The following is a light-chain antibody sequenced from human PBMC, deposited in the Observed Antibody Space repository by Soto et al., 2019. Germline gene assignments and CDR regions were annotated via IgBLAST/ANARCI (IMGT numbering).Light chain of an antibody. CDR3: RHYINSQWT. CDR1: QSVSSTY. V-gene: IGKV3-20*01. J-gene: IGKJ1*01. CDR2: AAS. Sequence: EIVLTQSPGTLSLSPGERATLSCRPSQSVSSTYLDWYQQKPGQLPRLLIYAASSRATGIPDRFSGGASATDFTLTISRLEPEDFAVYYCRHYINSQWTFGQGTKVEIK.